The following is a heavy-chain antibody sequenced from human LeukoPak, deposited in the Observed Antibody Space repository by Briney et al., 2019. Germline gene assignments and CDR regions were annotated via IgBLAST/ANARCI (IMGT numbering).Heavy chain of an antibody. Sequence: GGSLRLSCAASGFTFIRYWMSWVRQAPGMGLEWVANIKQDGSEKYYVDSVKGRFTISRDNSKNTLYLQMNSLRAEDTAVYYCAKSARYCSGGSCYFYYYMDVWGKGTTVAVSS. V-gene: IGHV3-7*01. CDR3: AKSARYCSGGSCYFYYYMDV. CDR1: GFTFIRYW. J-gene: IGHJ6*03. CDR2: IKQDGSEK. D-gene: IGHD2-15*01.